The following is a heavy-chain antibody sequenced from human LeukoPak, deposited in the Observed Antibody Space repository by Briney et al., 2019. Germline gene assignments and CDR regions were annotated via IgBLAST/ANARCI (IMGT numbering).Heavy chain of an antibody. Sequence: PGGSLRLSCAASGFSVSNYYMSWVRQPPGKGLEWVSVMYTGGGRYYGDSVKGRFTISRDNSKNTVFLQMNSLRVEDTALYYCTRGQSYCGADCYSDWDQGTLVTVSS. V-gene: IGHV3-66*01. D-gene: IGHD2-21*02. CDR1: GFSVSNYY. CDR3: TRGQSYCGADCYSD. J-gene: IGHJ4*02. CDR2: MYTGGGR.